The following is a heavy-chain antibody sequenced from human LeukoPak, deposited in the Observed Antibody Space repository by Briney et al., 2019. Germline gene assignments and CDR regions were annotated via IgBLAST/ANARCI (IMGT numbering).Heavy chain of an antibody. Sequence: GGSLRPSCAASGFTFSSYAMSWVRQAPGKGLEWVSAISGSGGSTYYADSVKGRFTISRDNSKNTLYLQMNSLRAEDTAVYYCAKDPYYYDSSGQTIWGQGTLVTVSS. CDR2: ISGSGGST. J-gene: IGHJ4*02. V-gene: IGHV3-23*01. CDR1: GFTFSSYA. D-gene: IGHD3-22*01. CDR3: AKDPYYYDSSGQTI.